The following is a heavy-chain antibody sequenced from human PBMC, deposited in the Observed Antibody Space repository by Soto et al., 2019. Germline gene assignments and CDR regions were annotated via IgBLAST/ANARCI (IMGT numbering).Heavy chain of an antibody. D-gene: IGHD5-18*01. J-gene: IGHJ4*02. CDR1: GGSISSYY. CDR3: ARVIRLWPITYYFDY. V-gene: IGHV4-59*01. CDR2: IYYSGST. Sequence: QVQLQESGPGLVKPSETLSLTCTVSGGSISSYYWSWIRQPPGKGLEWIGYIYYSGSTNYNPSLKSRVTISVDTSKNQFSLKLSSVTAADTAVYYCARVIRLWPITYYFDYWGQGTLVTVSS.